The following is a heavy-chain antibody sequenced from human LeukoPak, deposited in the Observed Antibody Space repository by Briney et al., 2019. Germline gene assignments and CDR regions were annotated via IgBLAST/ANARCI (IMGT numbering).Heavy chain of an antibody. CDR1: GFTFSDYY. D-gene: IGHD4-17*01. Sequence: GGSLRLSCAASGFTFSDYYMSWIRQAPGKGLEWVLSITTTSAYIYYADSVKGRFTISRDNAKNSLYLQMNSLRADDTGVYYCARDIVNGDYVSAYWGQGTLVTVSS. V-gene: IGHV3-11*06. CDR2: ITTTSAYI. CDR3: ARDIVNGDYVSAY. J-gene: IGHJ4*02.